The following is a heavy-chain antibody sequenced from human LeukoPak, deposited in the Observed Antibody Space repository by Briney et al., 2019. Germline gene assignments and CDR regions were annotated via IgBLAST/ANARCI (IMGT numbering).Heavy chain of an antibody. D-gene: IGHD3-9*01. CDR1: GYSSTTYG. V-gene: IGHV1-18*01. CDR3: ARALAQGGSFDLYYFDS. CDR2: TYNTYT. J-gene: IGHJ4*02. Sequence: SVKVSCKTSGYSSTTYGLSWVRQAPGQGLQWMGWTYNTYTHYAETLRDRLTMTTDTSTSTSYLELRSLRSDDTAVYYCARALAQGGSFDLYYFDSWGQGSLVTVSS.